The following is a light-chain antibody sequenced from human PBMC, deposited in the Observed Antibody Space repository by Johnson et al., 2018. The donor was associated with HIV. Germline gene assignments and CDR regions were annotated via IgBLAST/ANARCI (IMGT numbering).Light chain of an antibody. CDR3: ATWDTSLSTGGV. CDR1: SSNIGNNY. J-gene: IGLJ1*01. Sequence: TQPPSVSAAPGQKVTISCSGSSSNIGNNYVSWYQHFPETAPKLLIYDNNKRPSGIPDRFSASKSATTATLGITGLQTGDEADYYCATWDTSLSTGGVFGTGTKVTVL. CDR2: DNN. V-gene: IGLV1-51*01.